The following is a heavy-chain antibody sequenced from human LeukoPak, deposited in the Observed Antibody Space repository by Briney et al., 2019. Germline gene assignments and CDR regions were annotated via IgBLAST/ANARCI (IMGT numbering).Heavy chain of an antibody. CDR3: AKSIAVAGTGDY. Sequence: GGSLRLSCAASGFTFSSYAMSWVRQAPGKGLEWVSAISGSGGSTYYADSVKGRFTIPRDNSKNTLYLQMNSLRAEDTAVYYCAKSIAVAGTGDYWGQGTLVTVSS. CDR2: ISGSGGST. CDR1: GFTFSSYA. V-gene: IGHV3-23*01. J-gene: IGHJ4*02. D-gene: IGHD6-19*01.